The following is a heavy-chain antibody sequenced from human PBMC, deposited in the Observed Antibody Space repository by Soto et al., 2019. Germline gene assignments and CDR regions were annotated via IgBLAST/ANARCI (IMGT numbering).Heavy chain of an antibody. CDR3: AREWPTKGPRHPVDY. V-gene: IGHV3-30-3*01. J-gene: IGHJ4*02. Sequence: GGSLRLSCAASGFNFGSYAMHWVRQAPGKGLEWVAVISYDGSNKYYADSVKGRFTISRDNSKNTLYLQMNSLRAEDTAVYYCAREWPTKGPRHPVDYWGQGTLVTVSS. D-gene: IGHD5-12*01. CDR2: ISYDGSNK. CDR1: GFNFGSYA.